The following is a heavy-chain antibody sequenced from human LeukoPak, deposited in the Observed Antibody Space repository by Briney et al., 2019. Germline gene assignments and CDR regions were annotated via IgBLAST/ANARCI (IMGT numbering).Heavy chain of an antibody. J-gene: IGHJ4*02. V-gene: IGHV3-73*01. CDR2: IRSKANSYAT. Sequence: GGSLRLSCAASGSTFSSYSMNWVRQAPGKGPEWVGRIRSKANSYATAYAASVKGRFTISRDDSKNTAYLQMNSLKTEDTAVYYCTRPPPMTEWGQGTLVTVSS. CDR1: GSTFSSYS. D-gene: IGHD2-21*02. CDR3: TRPPPMTE.